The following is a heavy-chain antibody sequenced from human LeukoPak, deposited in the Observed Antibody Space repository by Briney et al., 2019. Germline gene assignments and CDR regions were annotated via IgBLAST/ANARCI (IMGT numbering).Heavy chain of an antibody. J-gene: IGHJ6*02. CDR2: ISGTGGNT. Sequence: GGSLRHACSASGFTFSCYAMSWVPQAPGRGVERVSAISGTGGNTYYADSVKSRFTISRDNSKNTLYLQINSLRAEDTAVYYCGKARESTSSTSCYRNGMDVWGQGTTVTVSS. V-gene: IGHV3-23*01. CDR3: GKARESTSSTSCYRNGMDV. CDR1: GFTFSCYA. D-gene: IGHD2-2*02.